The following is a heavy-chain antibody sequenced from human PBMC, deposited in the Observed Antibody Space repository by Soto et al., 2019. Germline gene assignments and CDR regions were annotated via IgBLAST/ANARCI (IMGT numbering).Heavy chain of an antibody. CDR2: ISGSGGST. Sequence: EVQLLESGGGLVQPGGSLRLSCAASGFTFSSYAMSWVRQAPGKGLEWVSAISGSGGSTYYADSVKGRFTISRDNSXXTLYLQMNSLRAEDTAVYYCAKHQYQLLFYYGMDVWGQGTTVTVSS. CDR1: GFTFSSYA. CDR3: AKHQYQLLFYYGMDV. J-gene: IGHJ6*02. V-gene: IGHV3-23*01. D-gene: IGHD2-2*01.